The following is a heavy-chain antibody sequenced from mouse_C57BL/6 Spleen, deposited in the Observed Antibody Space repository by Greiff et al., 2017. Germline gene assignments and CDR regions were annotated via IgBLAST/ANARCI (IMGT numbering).Heavy chain of an antibody. J-gene: IGHJ1*03. Sequence: EVQLVESGPELVKPGDSVKISCKASGYSFTGYFMNWVMQSHGKSLEWIGRINPYNGDTFYNQKFKGKATLTVDTSSSTAHMELRSLTSEDSAVYYCASSTVVATSRYFDVWGTGTTVTVSS. V-gene: IGHV1-20*01. CDR1: GYSFTGYF. CDR3: ASSTVVATSRYFDV. CDR2: INPYNGDT. D-gene: IGHD1-1*01.